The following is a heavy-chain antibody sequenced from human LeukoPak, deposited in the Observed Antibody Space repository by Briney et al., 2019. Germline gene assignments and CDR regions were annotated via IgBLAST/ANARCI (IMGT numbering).Heavy chain of an antibody. J-gene: IGHJ6*02. Sequence: GSLRLSCTASGFTFGDYAMSWVRQAPGKGLEWVGFIRSKAYGGTTEYAASVKGRFTISRDDSKSIAYLQMNSLKTEDTAVYYCTRPLKYYYYYYGMDVWGQGTTVTVS. CDR1: GFTFGDYA. CDR3: TRPLKYYYYYYGMDV. V-gene: IGHV3-49*04. CDR2: IRSKAYGGTT.